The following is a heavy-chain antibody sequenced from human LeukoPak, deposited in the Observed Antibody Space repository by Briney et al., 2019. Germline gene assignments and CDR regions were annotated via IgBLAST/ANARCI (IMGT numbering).Heavy chain of an antibody. CDR2: ISSSSSYI. D-gene: IGHD3-22*01. CDR1: GFTFSSYS. V-gene: IGHV3-21*01. CDR3: ARDRHYYDSSGYSDY. Sequence: GGSLRLSCAASGFTFSSYSMNWVRQAPGKGLEWVSSISSSSSYIYYADSVKGRFTISRDNAKNSLYLQMNSLRAKDTAVYYCARDRHYYDSSGYSDYWGQGTLVTVSS. J-gene: IGHJ4*02.